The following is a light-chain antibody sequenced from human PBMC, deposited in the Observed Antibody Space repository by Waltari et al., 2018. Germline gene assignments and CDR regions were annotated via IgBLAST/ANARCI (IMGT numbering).Light chain of an antibody. CDR2: GAS. CDR3: QQYGNSPRT. J-gene: IGKJ3*01. Sequence: ETVLTQSPGTLSLSPGERATLSCRASQSVTSSHLAWYQQKPGQAPRLLIYGASSRATGIPDRFSGSGSGTDFTLTITRLEPEDFAVYYCQQYGNSPRTFGPGTKVGIK. V-gene: IGKV3-20*01. CDR1: QSVTSSH.